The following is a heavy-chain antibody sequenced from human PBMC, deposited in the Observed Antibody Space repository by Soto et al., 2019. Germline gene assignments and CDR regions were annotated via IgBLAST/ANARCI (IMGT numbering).Heavy chain of an antibody. J-gene: IGHJ6*02. CDR2: IIPIFGTA. Sequence: SVKVSCKASGGTFSSYAISWVRQAPGQGLEWMGGIIPIFGTANYAQKFQGRVTITADESTSTAYMELSSLRSEDTAVYYCARGFLEWLSREYYHYGMDVWGQGTTVTV. CDR3: ARGFLEWLSREYYHYGMDV. V-gene: IGHV1-69*13. D-gene: IGHD3-3*01. CDR1: GGTFSSYA.